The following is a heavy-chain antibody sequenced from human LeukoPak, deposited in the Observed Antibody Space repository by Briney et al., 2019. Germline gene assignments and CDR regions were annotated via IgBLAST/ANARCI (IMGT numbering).Heavy chain of an antibody. D-gene: IGHD2-15*01. V-gene: IGHV4-34*01. CDR3: ARAYCSGGSCYALYYYYYGMDV. CDR1: GGSFSGYY. J-gene: IGHJ6*02. Sequence: SETLSLTCAVYGGSFSGYYWSWIRQPPGKGLEWIGEINHSGSTNYNPSLKSRVTISVDTSKNQFSLKLSSVTAADTAVYYCARAYCSGGSCYALYYYYYGMDVWGQGTTVTVS. CDR2: INHSGST.